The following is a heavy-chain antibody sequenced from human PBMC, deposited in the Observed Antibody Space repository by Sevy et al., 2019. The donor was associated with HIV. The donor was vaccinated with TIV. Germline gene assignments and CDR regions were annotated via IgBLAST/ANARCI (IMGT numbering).Heavy chain of an antibody. V-gene: IGHV3-7*03. D-gene: IGHD5-12*01. J-gene: IGHJ4*02. CDR1: GYTFSSYW. Sequence: GGSLRLSCAASGYTFSSYWMSWVRQAPGKGLEWVANIKQDGSEKYYVDSVKGRFTISRDNAKNSLYLQMNSLRAEDTAVYYCARDIVATTGRTAAADYWGQGTLVTVSS. CDR3: ARDIVATTGRTAAADY. CDR2: IKQDGSEK.